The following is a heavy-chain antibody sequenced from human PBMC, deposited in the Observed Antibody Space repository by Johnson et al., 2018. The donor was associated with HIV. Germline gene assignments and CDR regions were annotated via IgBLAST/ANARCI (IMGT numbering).Heavy chain of an antibody. J-gene: IGHJ3*02. CDR2: INWTGGST. CDR3: TTESMVRGVMGAFDI. D-gene: IGHD3-10*01. CDR1: GFTFDDYG. V-gene: IGHV3-20*04. Sequence: MQLVESGGGLVRPGGSLRLSCAASGFTFDDYGMSWVRQAPGKGLAWVSGINWTGGSTGYADSVKGRFTISRDNAKNSLYLQMNSLKTEDTAVFYCTTESMVRGVMGAFDILGQGTMVTVSS.